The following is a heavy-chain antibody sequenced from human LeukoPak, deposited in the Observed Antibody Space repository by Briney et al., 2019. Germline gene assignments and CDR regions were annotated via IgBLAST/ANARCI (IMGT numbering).Heavy chain of an antibody. V-gene: IGHV3-20*04. CDR3: ARKVYSSSWQTTVGLDH. CDR2: IDWNGGNA. CDR1: GFTFDGYG. D-gene: IGHD6-13*01. J-gene: IGHJ4*02. Sequence: GGSLRLSCAASGFTFDGYGMSWVRQAPGKGLEWVSAIDWNGGNAGYADSVQGRFTISRDNAKNSLYLQMNSLRAEDTAVYYCARKVYSSSWQTTVGLDHWGQGTLVTVSS.